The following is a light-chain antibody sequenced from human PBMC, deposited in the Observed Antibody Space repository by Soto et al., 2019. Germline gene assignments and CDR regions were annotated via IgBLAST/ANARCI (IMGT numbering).Light chain of an antibody. J-gene: IGKJ1*01. V-gene: IGKV1-9*01. CDR1: QGIRSY. CDR2: GAS. Sequence: DIQLTQSPSFLSASVGDRVTITCRASQGIRSYLAWYQQRPGKAPELLIYGASTLQSGVPSRFSGSGSGTDFTLTISSLQPEDFAVYYCQHYNNWPPWTFGQGTKVDIK. CDR3: QHYNNWPPWT.